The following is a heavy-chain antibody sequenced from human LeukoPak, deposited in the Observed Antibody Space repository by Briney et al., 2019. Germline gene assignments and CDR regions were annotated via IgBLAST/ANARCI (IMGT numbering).Heavy chain of an antibody. D-gene: IGHD3-22*01. Sequence: SETLSLTCTVSGGSISSSTYYWGWIRQPLGKGLEWIGSIYYSGRTYYNPSLKSRVTISVDTSKNQFSLKLSSVTAADTAVYYCARGFDDSSGYYYAYWGQGTLVTVSS. V-gene: IGHV4-39*07. CDR2: IYYSGRT. J-gene: IGHJ4*02. CDR1: GGSISSSTYY. CDR3: ARGFDDSSGYYYAY.